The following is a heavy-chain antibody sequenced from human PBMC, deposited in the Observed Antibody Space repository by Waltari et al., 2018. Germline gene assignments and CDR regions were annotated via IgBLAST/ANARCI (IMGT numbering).Heavy chain of an antibody. Sequence: QVQLQESGPGLVKPSQTLSLTCTVSGGSISSGSYYWSWIRQPAGKGLEWIGRIYTRGSTNYNPSLKSRVTISVDTSKNQFSLKLSSVTAADTAVYYCARDGGWGDFDYWGQGTLVTVSS. D-gene: IGHD3-16*01. V-gene: IGHV4-61*02. J-gene: IGHJ4*02. CDR1: GGSISSGSYY. CDR2: IYTRGST. CDR3: ARDGGWGDFDY.